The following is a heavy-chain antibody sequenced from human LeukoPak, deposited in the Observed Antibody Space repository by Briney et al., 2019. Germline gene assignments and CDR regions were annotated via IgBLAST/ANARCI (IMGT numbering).Heavy chain of an antibody. CDR1: GGSISSSSYY. CDR3: ARLLDYGGNSVAFDI. V-gene: IGHV4-39*01. CDR2: IYYSGSS. Sequence: SETLSLTCTVSGGSISSSSYYWGWIRQPPGKGLEWIGSIYYSGSSYYNPSLKSRVTISVDTSKNQFSLKLSSVTAADTAVYYCARLLDYGGNSVAFDIWGQGTMVTVSS. D-gene: IGHD4-23*01. J-gene: IGHJ3*02.